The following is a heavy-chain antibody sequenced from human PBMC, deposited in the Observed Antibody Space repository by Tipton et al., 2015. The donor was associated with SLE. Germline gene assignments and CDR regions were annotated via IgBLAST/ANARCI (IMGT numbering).Heavy chain of an antibody. CDR3: ARVGYFYDSSAQGAFDI. J-gene: IGHJ3*02. CDR1: GGSIRGHY. D-gene: IGHD3-22*01. V-gene: IGHV4-30-2*01. CDR2: IYHSGNT. Sequence: TLSLTCTVSGGSIRGHYWSWIRQPPGKGLEWIGYIYHSGNTYYNPSLKSRVTISVDRSKNQFSLKLSSVTAADTAMYYCARVGYFYDSSAQGAFDIWGQGTMVTVSS.